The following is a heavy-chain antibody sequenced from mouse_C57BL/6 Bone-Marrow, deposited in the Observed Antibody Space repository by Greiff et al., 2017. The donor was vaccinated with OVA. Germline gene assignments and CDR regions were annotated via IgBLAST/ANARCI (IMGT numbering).Heavy chain of an antibody. CDR2: GQGLDWIG. Sequence: VQLQQSGPELARPWASVKISCQAFYSFSSRVHFAFRDNNYWMQWEKQRPGQGLDWIGAIYPGNGVTSYNHTFKGKATLTADKSSSTAYMQLSSLTSEDSAVYYCAWTDYEYWGQGTTRTVSS. CDR1: YSFSSRVH. J-gene: IGHJ2*01. V-gene: IGHV1-87*01. CDR3: SEDSAVYYCAWTDYEY.